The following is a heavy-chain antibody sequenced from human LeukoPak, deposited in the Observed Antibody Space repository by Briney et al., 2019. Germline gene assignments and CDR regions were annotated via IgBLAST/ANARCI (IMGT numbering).Heavy chain of an antibody. Sequence: ASVKVSCKASGYTFTSYAMHWVRQAPGQRLEWMGWINAGNGNTKYSQKFQGRVTITRDTSASTAYMELSSLRSEDTAVYYCARMGQAVGATDLDYWGQGTLVTVSS. V-gene: IGHV1-3*01. CDR3: ARMGQAVGATDLDY. CDR2: INAGNGNT. J-gene: IGHJ4*02. D-gene: IGHD1-26*01. CDR1: GYTFTSYA.